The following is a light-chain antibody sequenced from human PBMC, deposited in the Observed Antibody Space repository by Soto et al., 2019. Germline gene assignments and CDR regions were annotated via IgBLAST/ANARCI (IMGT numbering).Light chain of an antibody. Sequence: DIVITHAPVTLSTSPAYRLTLSCRTSQTISSTYLAWYQQKPGQAPRLLIYAASTRATGIPDRFSGSGSGTDFTLTISRLEPEDFAVYCCQQDGRPTQTFGQGTKVEIK. V-gene: IGKV3-20*01. CDR1: QTISSTY. J-gene: IGKJ1*01. CDR3: QQDGRPTQT. CDR2: AAS.